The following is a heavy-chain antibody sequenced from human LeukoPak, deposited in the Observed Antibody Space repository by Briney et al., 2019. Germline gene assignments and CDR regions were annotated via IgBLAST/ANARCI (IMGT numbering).Heavy chain of an antibody. V-gene: IGHV1-18*01. CDR2: ISAYNGNT. D-gene: IGHD3-3*01. CDR3: ARGAPDFWSVYYMDV. Sequence: GASVKVSCMASGYTFTSYGISWVRQAPGQGLEWMGWISAYNGNTNYAQKFQGRVTITRDTSISTAYMELSSLRSEDTAVYYCARGAPDFWSVYYMDVWGKGTTVTVSS. J-gene: IGHJ6*03. CDR1: GYTFTSYG.